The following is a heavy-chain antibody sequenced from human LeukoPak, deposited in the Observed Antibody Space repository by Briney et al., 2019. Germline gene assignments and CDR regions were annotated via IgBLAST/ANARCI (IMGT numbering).Heavy chain of an antibody. V-gene: IGHV3-7*01. J-gene: IGHJ6*02. D-gene: IGHD3-16*01. CDR3: ARDGVPGGRDV. CDR2: INREGSDK. CDR1: VSAYRNHW. Sequence: AGSLTLTCPCLVSAYRNHWQHWLLQESSRMDRWVANINREGSDKNYVDSVKGRFTISRDNAKNSLYLQMNSLRVEDTAVYYCARDGVPGGRDVWGQGTTVTVS.